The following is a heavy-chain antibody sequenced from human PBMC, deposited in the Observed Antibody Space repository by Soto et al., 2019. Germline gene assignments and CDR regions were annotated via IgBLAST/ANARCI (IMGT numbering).Heavy chain of an antibody. CDR1: GGSIRSYC. CDR3: GVVVVVVAIGGWFHP. Sequence: PSETLSLTCTVSGGSIRSYCWTWIRQPPGEGLERIGCICNSGTTNYNPSLKSRVTISIDTSKNQFSLKLSSVTAADTAVYYCGVVVVVVAIGGWFHPWGQGTLVTVS. J-gene: IGHJ5*02. CDR2: ICNSGTT. V-gene: IGHV4-59*12. D-gene: IGHD2-15*01.